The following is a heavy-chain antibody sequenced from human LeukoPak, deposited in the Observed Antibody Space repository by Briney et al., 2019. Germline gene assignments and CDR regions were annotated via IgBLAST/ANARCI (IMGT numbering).Heavy chain of an antibody. Sequence: PGGSLRLSCTASGFTLSNAWMNWVRQAPGKGLEWVSSMTGSGGSTYHADSVKGRFTVSRDTSRNTLYLQMNSLRAEDTAVYYCAKGGRIGITGTFFDFWGQGTLVTVSS. D-gene: IGHD1-20*01. J-gene: IGHJ4*02. CDR2: MTGSGGST. CDR3: AKGGRIGITGTFFDF. CDR1: GFTLSNAW. V-gene: IGHV3-23*01.